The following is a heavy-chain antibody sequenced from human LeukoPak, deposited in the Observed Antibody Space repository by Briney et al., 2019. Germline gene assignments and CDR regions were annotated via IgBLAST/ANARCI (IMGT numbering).Heavy chain of an antibody. CDR1: GYTFTSYG. J-gene: IGHJ4*02. CDR2: ISAYNGNT. V-gene: IGHV1-18*01. D-gene: IGHD2-15*01. CDR3: ARVVVVAATQDY. Sequence: ASVKVSCKASGYTFTSYGISWVRQAPGQGLEWMGWISAYNGNTNYAQKLQGRVTMTTDTSTSTAYMELRSLRSGDTAAYYCARVVVVAATQDYWGQGTLVTVSS.